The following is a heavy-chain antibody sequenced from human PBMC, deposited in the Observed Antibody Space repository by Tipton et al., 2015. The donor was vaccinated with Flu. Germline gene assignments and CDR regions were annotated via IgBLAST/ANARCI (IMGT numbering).Heavy chain of an antibody. J-gene: IGHJ5*02. V-gene: IGHV4-39*07. Sequence: GLVKPSETLSLICTVSGASVSGSRYYWAWIRQAPGKGPECIGTIYDSGRIYYNPSLKSRLIISVDTSKNQFSLKLTSVTAADTAVYYCARDPGSRMFDPWGQGTLVTVSS. CDR3: ARDPGSRMFDP. CDR2: IYDSGRI. CDR1: GASVSGSRYY. D-gene: IGHD6-13*01.